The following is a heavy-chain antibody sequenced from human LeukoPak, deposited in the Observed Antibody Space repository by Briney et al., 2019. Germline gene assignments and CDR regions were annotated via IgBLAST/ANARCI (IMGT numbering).Heavy chain of an antibody. CDR1: GFTFSSYA. CDR2: TSYDGSNK. J-gene: IGHJ5*02. V-gene: IGHV3-30-3*01. CDR3: ARDYYASGSYYTIFS. Sequence: PGGSLRLSCAASGFTFSSYAMHWVRQAPGKGLEWVAVTSYDGSNKYYADSVKGRFTISRDNSKNTLYLQMNSLRAEDTAVYYCARDYYASGSYYTIFSWGQGTLVTVSS. D-gene: IGHD3-10*01.